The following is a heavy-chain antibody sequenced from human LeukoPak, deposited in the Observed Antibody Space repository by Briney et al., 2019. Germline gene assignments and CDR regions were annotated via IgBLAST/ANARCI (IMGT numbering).Heavy chain of an antibody. D-gene: IGHD2-21*01. CDR3: AKEGNGDSFDY. V-gene: IGHV3-7*01. CDR2: IKQDGSEQ. CDR1: GFIFRTYW. J-gene: IGHJ4*02. Sequence: GGSLRLSCVASGFIFRTYWMSWVRQAPGKGLEWVANIKQDGSEQYYLESVKGRFTISRDNAKNSLYLQMNSLRTEDTAVYYCAKEGNGDSFDYWGQGTLVTVSS.